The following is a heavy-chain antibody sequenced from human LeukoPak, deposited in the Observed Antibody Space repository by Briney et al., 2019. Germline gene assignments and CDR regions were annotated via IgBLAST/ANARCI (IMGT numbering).Heavy chain of an antibody. J-gene: IGHJ4*02. CDR2: IFSSSTYI. Sequence: GGSLRLSCAASGFTFSTFAMIWVRQPPGKGLEWVSFIFSSSTYIYYTDSVKGRFTISRDNARNSLYLQMDNLRAEDTGVYYCARDFYDGFALDYWGQGTLVTVSS. CDR3: ARDFYDGFALDY. CDR1: GFTFSTFA. D-gene: IGHD2/OR15-2a*01. V-gene: IGHV3-21*03.